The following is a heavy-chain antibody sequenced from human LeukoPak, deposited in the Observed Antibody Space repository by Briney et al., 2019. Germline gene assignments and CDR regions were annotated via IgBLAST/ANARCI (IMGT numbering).Heavy chain of an antibody. V-gene: IGHV1-18*04. CDR1: GYTFTNYY. CDR3: ARDLEHCRNIICSNSAY. CDR2: ISTYNGNT. D-gene: IGHD2-2*01. J-gene: IGHJ4*02. Sequence: GASVKVSCKASGYTFTNYYIHWVRQAPGQGLEWVGWISTYNGNTFYAQKFGGRVTMTTDISTNTVYMDLRSLRSDDTAVYYCARDLEHCRNIICSNSAYWGQGTLVTVSS.